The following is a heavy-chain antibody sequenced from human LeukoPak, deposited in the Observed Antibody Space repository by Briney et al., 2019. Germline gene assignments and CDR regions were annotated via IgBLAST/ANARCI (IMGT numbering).Heavy chain of an antibody. J-gene: IGHJ5*02. CDR1: GFRVSDYY. CDR3: ARKLFHGSGSYPNWFDP. D-gene: IGHD3-10*01. CDR2: INQDGSER. V-gene: IGHV3-7*01. Sequence: GGSLRLSCAVSGFRVSDYYMSWVRQAPGKGLEWVANINQDGSERYSVDSVKGRFTISRDNAKISLYLQMNSLRAEDTAVYHCARKLFHGSGSYPNWFDPRGQGTLVTVSS.